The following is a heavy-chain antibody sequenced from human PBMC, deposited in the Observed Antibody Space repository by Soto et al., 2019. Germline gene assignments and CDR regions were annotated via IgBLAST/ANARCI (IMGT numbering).Heavy chain of an antibody. V-gene: IGHV4-61*08. D-gene: IGHD3-3*01. Sequence: SDTLALTCAVSGGCVNSGVYDWNWNRQPPGKGLEWIGYIYYSGSTDYNPSLKSRVTISVDTSKNQFSLKLSSVTAADAAVYYCARDRLDKNVVWSGTDYYYYGLDVWGPGITVTVSS. CDR3: ARDRLDKNVVWSGTDYYYYGLDV. J-gene: IGHJ6*02. CDR1: GGCVNSGVYD. CDR2: IYYSGST.